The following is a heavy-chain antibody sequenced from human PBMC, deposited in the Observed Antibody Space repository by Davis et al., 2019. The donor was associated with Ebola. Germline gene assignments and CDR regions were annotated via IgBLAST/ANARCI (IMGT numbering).Heavy chain of an antibody. Sequence: GESLKISCAASGFTFSTYTMNWVRQAPGKGLEWVSYIRPRGDTIYYADSVKGRFTISRDNAKNSLYLHMNSLRDEDTAVYFCARIPGYYSMDVWGQGTTVTVSS. CDR3: ARIPGYYSMDV. CDR2: IRPRGDTI. CDR1: GFTFSTYT. J-gene: IGHJ6*02. D-gene: IGHD5-12*01. V-gene: IGHV3-48*02.